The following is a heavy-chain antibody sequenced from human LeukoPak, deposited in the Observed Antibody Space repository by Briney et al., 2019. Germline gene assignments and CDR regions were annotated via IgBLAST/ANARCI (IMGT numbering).Heavy chain of an antibody. J-gene: IGHJ4*02. CDR1: GGSISTYY. V-gene: IGHV4-59*01. Sequence: PSETLSLTCTVSGGSISTYYWNWIRQPPGKGLEWIGYIYYSGSTNFNPSLKSRVTISVDTSKNQFSLNLSSVTAADTAVYYCVRGRSTGTIDYWGQGTLVTVSS. D-gene: IGHD2-2*01. CDR2: IYYSGST. CDR3: VRGRSTGTIDY.